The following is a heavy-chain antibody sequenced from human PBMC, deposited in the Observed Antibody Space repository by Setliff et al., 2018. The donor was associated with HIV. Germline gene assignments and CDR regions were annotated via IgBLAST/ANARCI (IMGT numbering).Heavy chain of an antibody. Sequence: PSETLSLTCTVSGHSITSDYQWGWIRQPPGKGLEWIGSIYHSGSTYYNPSLKSRVTISVDTTKSQISLKLISVTAADTAVFYCVRVDYGDYDFDYWGQGTLVTVPQ. CDR1: GHSITSDYQ. V-gene: IGHV4-38-2*02. D-gene: IGHD4-17*01. J-gene: IGHJ4*02. CDR3: VRVDYGDYDFDY. CDR2: IYHSGST.